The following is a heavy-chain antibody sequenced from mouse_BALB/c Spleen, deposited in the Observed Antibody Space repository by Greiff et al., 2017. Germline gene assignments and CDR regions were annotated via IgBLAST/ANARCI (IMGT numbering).Heavy chain of an antibody. V-gene: IGHV1-80*01. CDR1: GYAFSSYW. D-gene: IGHD1-1*01. Sequence: VKLQESGAELVRPGSSVKISCKASGYAFSSYWMNWVKQRPGQGLEWIGQIYPGDGDTNYNGKFKGKATLTADKSSSTAYMQLSSLTSEDSAVYFCARSSLLLYAMDYWGQGTSVTVSS. J-gene: IGHJ4*01. CDR3: ARSSLLLYAMDY. CDR2: IYPGDGDT.